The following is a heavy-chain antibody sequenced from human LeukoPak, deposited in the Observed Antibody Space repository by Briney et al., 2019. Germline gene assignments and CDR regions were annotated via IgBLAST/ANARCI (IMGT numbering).Heavy chain of an antibody. V-gene: IGHV4-34*01. CDR3: ARGRGTGSYFYD. CDR2: INRGGST. CDR1: GGSFSGYY. D-gene: IGHD3/OR15-3a*01. Sequence: SETLSLTCAVYGGSFSGYYWGWIRQPPGKGREWIGEINRGGSTNYNPYLKSRATISIDTSRNYFSLKLTSVTAADTAVYYCARGRGTGSYFYDWGQGTLVTVSS. J-gene: IGHJ4*02.